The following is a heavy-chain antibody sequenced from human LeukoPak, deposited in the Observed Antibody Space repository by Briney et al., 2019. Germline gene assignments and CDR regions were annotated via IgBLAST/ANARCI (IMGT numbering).Heavy chain of an antibody. Sequence: PSETLSLTCTVSGASVSGSPYYWGWIRQPPGKGLEWIGSIYSSGSTYYNASLQSRVTISIETSKNQISLRLNLVTAADTAIYYCAKSGGYGLIDYWGQGTLVTVSS. CDR2: IYSSGST. CDR1: GASVSGSPYY. D-gene: IGHD1-26*01. J-gene: IGHJ4*02. CDR3: AKSGGYGLIDY. V-gene: IGHV4-39*01.